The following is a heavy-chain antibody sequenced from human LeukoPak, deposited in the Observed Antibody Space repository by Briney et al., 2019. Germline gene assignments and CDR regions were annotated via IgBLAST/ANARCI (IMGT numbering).Heavy chain of an antibody. Sequence: SETLSLTFQVICGLLHQFLYALSAKPPGGGLEWIGYIYYSGSTNYNPSLKSRVTISVDASKNEFCLWLRTVAAADTAVYDCASLAGNPSIRGLAGYIRLDLWGKETKVTVSS. V-gene: IGHV4-59*08. CDR2: IYYSGST. CDR3: ASLAGNPSIRGLAGYIRLDL. D-gene: IGHD6-13*01. J-gene: IGHJ6*04. CDR1: CGLLHQFL.